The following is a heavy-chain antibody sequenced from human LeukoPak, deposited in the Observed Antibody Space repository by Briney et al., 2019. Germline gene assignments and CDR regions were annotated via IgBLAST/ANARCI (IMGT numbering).Heavy chain of an antibody. Sequence: SVQVSCKACGGTVSKYAISGVRQAPGQGLEWMGRIIPILGIANYAQKFQGRVTITADKSTSTAYMELSSLRSEDTAVYYCARAGAVASTYDAFDSWGQGTMVTVSS. D-gene: IGHD6-19*01. V-gene: IGHV1-69*04. J-gene: IGHJ3*02. CDR1: GGTVSKYA. CDR3: ARAGAVASTYDAFDS. CDR2: IIPILGIA.